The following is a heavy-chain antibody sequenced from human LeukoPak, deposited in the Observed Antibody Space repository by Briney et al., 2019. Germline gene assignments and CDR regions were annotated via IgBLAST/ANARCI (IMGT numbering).Heavy chain of an antibody. CDR2: ISSTSSYI. V-gene: IGHV3-21*06. CDR1: GFTFSIYS. Sequence: SGGSLRLSCAASGFTFSIYSVTWVRQAPGKGLEWVASISSTSSYIYYADSVRGRFTISRDNAQYLAYLQMNSLRAEDTAVYYCARILRYFDYWGQGTLVTVSS. D-gene: IGHD2-8*01. J-gene: IGHJ4*02. CDR3: ARILRYFDY.